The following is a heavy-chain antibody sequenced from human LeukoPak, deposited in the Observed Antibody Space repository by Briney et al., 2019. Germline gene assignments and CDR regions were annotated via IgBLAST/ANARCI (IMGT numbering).Heavy chain of an antibody. V-gene: IGHV1-18*01. J-gene: IGHJ3*02. Sequence: ASVKVSCKASGYTFTSYGISWVRQAPGQGLEWMGWISAYNGNTNYAQKLQGRVTMTTDTSTSTAYMELRSLRSDDTAVYYCARAPYYYGSGSYLGSPGAFDIWGQGTMVTVSS. D-gene: IGHD3-10*01. CDR2: ISAYNGNT. CDR3: ARAPYYYGSGSYLGSPGAFDI. CDR1: GYTFTSYG.